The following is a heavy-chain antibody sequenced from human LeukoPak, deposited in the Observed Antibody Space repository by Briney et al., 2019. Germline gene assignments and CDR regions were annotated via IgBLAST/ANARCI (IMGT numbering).Heavy chain of an antibody. CDR1: GGSISSYY. V-gene: IGHV4-59*01. CDR3: ARGLLTVAGTGGDY. D-gene: IGHD6-19*01. J-gene: IGHJ4*02. Sequence: SETLSLTCTVSGGSISSYYWSWIRQPPGKGLEWIGYIYYSASTNYNPSLKSRVTISVDTSKNQFSLKLSSVTAADTAVYYCARGLLTVAGTGGDYWGQGTLVTVSS. CDR2: IYYSAST.